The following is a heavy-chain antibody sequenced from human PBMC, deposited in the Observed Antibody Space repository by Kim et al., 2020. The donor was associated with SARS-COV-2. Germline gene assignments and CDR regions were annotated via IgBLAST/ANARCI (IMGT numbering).Heavy chain of an antibody. V-gene: IGHV3-30*04. J-gene: IGHJ4*02. CDR2: ISYDGSNK. CDR1: GFTFSSYA. CDR3: ARDCTNGVCYRVFDY. D-gene: IGHD2-8*01. Sequence: GGSLRLSCAASGFTFSSYAMHWVRQAPGKGLEWVAVISYDGSNKYYADSVKGRFTISRDNSKNTLYLQMNSLRAEDTAVYYCARDCTNGVCYRVFDYWGQGTLVTVSS.